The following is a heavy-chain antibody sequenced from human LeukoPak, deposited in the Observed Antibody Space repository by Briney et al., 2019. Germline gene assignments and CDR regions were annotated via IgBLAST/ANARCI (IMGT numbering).Heavy chain of an antibody. V-gene: IGHV1-24*01. J-gene: IGHJ4*02. CDR3: TAEKSYCSTTSCSDDY. D-gene: IGHD2-2*01. CDR1: GDTLTALS. Sequence: ASVKVSCMVSGDTLTALSMHWLRQAPGKGLEWMGGFHPEDGETIDAQKFHGRVTMTEDTSTDTAYMKLSSLRSDDTAAYYSTAEKSYCSTTSCSDDYGGEGILVTVSS. CDR2: FHPEDGET.